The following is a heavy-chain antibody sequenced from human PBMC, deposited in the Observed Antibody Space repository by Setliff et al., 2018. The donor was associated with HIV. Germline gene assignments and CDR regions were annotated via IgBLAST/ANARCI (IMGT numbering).Heavy chain of an antibody. Sequence: SETLSLTCTVSRGSVSDTLYYWSWIRQSPGKGLEFIGSIHYDGRTYYKESLKSRVTISADMSKNQFSLKLNSVTAADTAVYYCARGHCSGTNCYGVDYYGMDVWGQGTTVTVSS. CDR1: RGSVSDTLYY. J-gene: IGHJ6*02. CDR2: IHYDGRT. CDR3: ARGHCSGTNCYGVDYYGMDV. D-gene: IGHD2-2*01. V-gene: IGHV4-39*01.